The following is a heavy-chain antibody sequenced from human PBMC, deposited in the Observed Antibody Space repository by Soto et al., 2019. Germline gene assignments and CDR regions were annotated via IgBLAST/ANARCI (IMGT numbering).Heavy chain of an antibody. Sequence: GASLRGSFQGFGYTFTHYAIHLGGPAPGQKLLRMGWINAGNGNTKYSQKFQGRVTITRDTSASTAYMELSSLRSEDTAVYYCARVPRDYYDSSGYYRNNWFDPWGQGTLVTVSS. CDR2: INAGNGNT. D-gene: IGHD3-22*01. J-gene: IGHJ5*02. CDR3: ARVPRDYYDSSGYYRNNWFDP. V-gene: IGHV1-3*01. CDR1: GYTFTHYA.